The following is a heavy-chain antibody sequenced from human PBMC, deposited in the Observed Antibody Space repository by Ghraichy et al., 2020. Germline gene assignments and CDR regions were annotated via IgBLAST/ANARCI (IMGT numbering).Heavy chain of an antibody. CDR3: ARGYCSSTSCYRILDDAFDI. J-gene: IGHJ3*02. Sequence: GGSLRLSCAASGFTFSSYWMHWVRQAPGKGLVWVSRINSDGSSTSYADSVKGRFTISRDNAKNTLYLQMNSLRAEDTAVYYCARGYCSSTSCYRILDDAFDIWGQGTMVTVSS. CDR1: GFTFSSYW. CDR2: INSDGSST. D-gene: IGHD2-2*01. V-gene: IGHV3-74*01.